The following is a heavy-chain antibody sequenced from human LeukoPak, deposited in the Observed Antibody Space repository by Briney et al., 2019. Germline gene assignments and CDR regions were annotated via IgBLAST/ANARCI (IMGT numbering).Heavy chain of an antibody. J-gene: IGHJ5*02. V-gene: IGHV1-3*01. CDR3: ARAPTVVGSPVRYNWFDP. Sequence: ASVKVSCKASGYTFTSYAMHWVRQAPGQRLEWMGWINAGNGNTKYSQKFQGRVTITRDTTASTAYMELSSLRSEDTAVYYCARAPTVVGSPVRYNWFDPWGQGTLVTVSS. CDR1: GYTFTSYA. CDR2: INAGNGNT. D-gene: IGHD4-23*01.